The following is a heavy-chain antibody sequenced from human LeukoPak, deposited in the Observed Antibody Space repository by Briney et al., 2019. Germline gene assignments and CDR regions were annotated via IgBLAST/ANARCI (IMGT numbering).Heavy chain of an antibody. CDR1: GGSISSYY. D-gene: IGHD3-10*01. Sequence: MSSETLSLTCTVSGGSISSYYWSWIRQPPGKGLEWIGYIYYSGSTNYKPSLKSRATISVDTSKNQFSLKLSSVTAADTAVYYCARVEEGYGSGRRENYYYYYMDVWGKGTTVTISS. CDR3: ARVEEGYGSGRRENYYYYYMDV. CDR2: IYYSGST. J-gene: IGHJ6*03. V-gene: IGHV4-59*01.